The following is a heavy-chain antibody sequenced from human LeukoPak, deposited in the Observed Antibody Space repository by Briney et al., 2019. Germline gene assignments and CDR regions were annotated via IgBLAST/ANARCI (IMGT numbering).Heavy chain of an antibody. J-gene: IGHJ4*02. CDR3: ASSGYDSSGYYSDY. CDR1: GFTFSSYA. CDR2: ISGSGSTT. Sequence: TGGSLRLSCAASGFTFSSYAMNWVRQAPGKGLEWVSAISGSGSTTYYADSVKGRFTISRDNSKNTLYPQMNSLRAEDTAVYYCASSGYDSSGYYSDYWGQGTLVTVSS. D-gene: IGHD3-22*01. V-gene: IGHV3-23*01.